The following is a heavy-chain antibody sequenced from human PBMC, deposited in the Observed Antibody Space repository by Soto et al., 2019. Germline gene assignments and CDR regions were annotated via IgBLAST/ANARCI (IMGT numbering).Heavy chain of an antibody. V-gene: IGHV3-33*01. CDR2: IWYDGSNK. D-gene: IGHD6-19*01. Sequence: QVQLVESGGGVVQPGRSLRLSCAASGFTFSSYGMHWVRQAPGKGLEWVAVIWYDGSNKYYADSVKGRFTISRDNSKNTLYLQMNSLRVEDTAVYYCARDGYSSGWYNWGQGTLVTVSS. J-gene: IGHJ4*02. CDR1: GFTFSSYG. CDR3: ARDGYSSGWYN.